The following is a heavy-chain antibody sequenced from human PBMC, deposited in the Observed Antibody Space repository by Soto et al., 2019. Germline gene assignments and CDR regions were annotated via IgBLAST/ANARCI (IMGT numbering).Heavy chain of an antibody. V-gene: IGHV3-33*01. CDR3: ARDGEPAAIRYYYGMDV. CDR2: IWYDGSNK. Sequence: GGSLRLSCAASGFTFSSYGMHWVRQAPGKGLEWVAVIWYDGSNKYYADSVKGRFTISRDNSKNTLYLQMNGLRAEDTAVYYCARDGEPAAIRYYYGMDVWGQGTTVTVSS. CDR1: GFTFSSYG. J-gene: IGHJ6*02. D-gene: IGHD2-2*01.